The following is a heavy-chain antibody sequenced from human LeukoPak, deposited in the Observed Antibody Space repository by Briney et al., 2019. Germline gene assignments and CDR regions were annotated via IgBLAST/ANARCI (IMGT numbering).Heavy chain of an antibody. CDR1: GYTFTSYG. CDR3: ARAGTTVTTWYYFDY. J-gene: IGHJ4*02. Sequence: ASVKVSCKASGYTFTSYGISWVRQAPGQGLEWMGWISAYNGNTNYAQKFQGRVTITADESTSTAYMELSSLRSEDTAVYYCARAGTTVTTWYYFDYWGQGTLVTVSS. D-gene: IGHD4-17*01. CDR2: ISAYNGNT. V-gene: IGHV1-18*01.